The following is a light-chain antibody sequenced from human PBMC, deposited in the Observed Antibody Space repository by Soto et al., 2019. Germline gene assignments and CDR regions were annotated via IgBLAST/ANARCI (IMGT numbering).Light chain of an antibody. V-gene: IGKV1-5*03. CDR3: QHYKMYSPWT. CDR1: QSISW. CDR2: KAS. J-gene: IGKJ1*01. Sequence: DIQTTQYPSTLSASVGHRVTITCRASQSISWLAWYQQKPGKAPKLLIYKASTLKSGVPSRFSGSGSGTEFTLTISSLQPDDFATYYCQHYKMYSPWTFGQGTKVHI.